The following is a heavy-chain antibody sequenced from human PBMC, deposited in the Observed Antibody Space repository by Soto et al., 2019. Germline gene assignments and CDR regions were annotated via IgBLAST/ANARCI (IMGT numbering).Heavy chain of an antibody. Sequence: GESLKISCKGSGYTFTNYWIGWVRQLPGAGLEWMGIIYPGDSQTYYSPSFRGHVTISATKSITTVFLQCSSLRASDTAMYYCARQIYDSDTGPNFQYYFDSWGQGTPVTVSS. D-gene: IGHD3-22*01. J-gene: IGHJ4*02. V-gene: IGHV5-51*01. CDR2: IYPGDSQT. CDR1: GYTFTNYW. CDR3: ARQIYDSDTGPNFQYYFDS.